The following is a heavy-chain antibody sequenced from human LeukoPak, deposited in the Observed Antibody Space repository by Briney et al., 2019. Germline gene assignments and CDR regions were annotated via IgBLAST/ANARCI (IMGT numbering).Heavy chain of an antibody. Sequence: KPSQTLSLTCTVSGGSISSGDYYWSWIRQPPGKGLEWIGYIYYSGSTNYNPSLKSRVTMSVDTSKNQFSLKLSSVTAADTAVYYCAREGYYDFWSGYYSYYYYYMDVWGKGTTVTVSS. J-gene: IGHJ6*03. CDR1: GGSISSGDYY. CDR3: AREGYYDFWSGYYSYYYYYMDV. V-gene: IGHV4-61*08. D-gene: IGHD3-3*01. CDR2: IYYSGST.